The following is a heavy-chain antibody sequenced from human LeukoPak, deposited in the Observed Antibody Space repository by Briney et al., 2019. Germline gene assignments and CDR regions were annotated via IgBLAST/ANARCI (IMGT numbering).Heavy chain of an antibody. V-gene: IGHV3-53*04. J-gene: IGHJ6*02. CDR3: ASHSNYYYYYGMDV. CDR2: IYSGGST. Sequence: PGGSLRLSCAASGFTVSSNYMSWVRQAPGKGLEWVSVIYSGGSTYYAGSVKGRFTISRHNSKNTLYLQMNSLRAEDTAVYYCASHSNYYYYYGMDVWGQGTTVTVSS. CDR1: GFTVSSNY. D-gene: IGHD4-11*01.